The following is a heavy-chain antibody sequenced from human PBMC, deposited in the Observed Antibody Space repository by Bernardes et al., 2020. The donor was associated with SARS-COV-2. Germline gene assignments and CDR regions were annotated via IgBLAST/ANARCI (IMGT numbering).Heavy chain of an antibody. CDR2: FDPEDGAT. D-gene: IGHD1-26*01. CDR1: GYTLTELS. CDR3: ATSSGSYSVGWFDP. Sequence: ASVKVSCKVSGYTLTELSMHWVRQAPGQGLEWMGGFDPEDGATIYAQKFQGRVTMTEDTSTDTAYMELSSLRSEDTAVYYCATSSGSYSVGWFDPWGQGTLVTVSS. J-gene: IGHJ5*02. V-gene: IGHV1-24*01.